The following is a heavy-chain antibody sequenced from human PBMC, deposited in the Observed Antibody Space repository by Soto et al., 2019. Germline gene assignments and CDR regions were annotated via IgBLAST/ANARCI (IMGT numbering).Heavy chain of an antibody. CDR3: ARDWGGILAWGMDV. D-gene: IGHD3-3*01. J-gene: IGHJ6*02. V-gene: IGHV3-30-3*01. CDR2: ISYDGTNK. Sequence: QVQLVESGGGVVQPGRSLRLSCAASGFTLSSYAMHWVRQAPGKGLEWVAVISYDGTNKHYADSVKGRFTISRDNSKNTLYLQMNSLRAEDTAVYYCARDWGGILAWGMDVWGQGTTVTVPS. CDR1: GFTLSSYA.